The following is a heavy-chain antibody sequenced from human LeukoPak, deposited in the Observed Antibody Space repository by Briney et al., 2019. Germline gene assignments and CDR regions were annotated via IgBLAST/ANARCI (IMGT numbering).Heavy chain of an antibody. CDR1: GGSISSSSYH. CDR2: IYYSGST. J-gene: IGHJ3*02. CDR3: TRRVVTHNTFDI. D-gene: IGHD2-21*02. Sequence: SETLSLTCTASGGSISSSSYHWGWIRQPPGKGLEWIGIIYYSGSTYYSPSLKSRVTISVDTSKNQFSLKLSSVTAADTAVYYCTRRVVTHNTFDIWGQGTMVTVSS. V-gene: IGHV4-39*01.